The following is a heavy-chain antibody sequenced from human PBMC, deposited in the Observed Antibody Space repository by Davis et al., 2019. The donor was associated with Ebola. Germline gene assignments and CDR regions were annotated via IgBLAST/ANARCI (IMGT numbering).Heavy chain of an antibody. D-gene: IGHD2-8*01. J-gene: IGHJ6*02. CDR1: GFTVSSNY. V-gene: IGHV3-53*04. CDR3: ARGSLVSRRYYYYYGMDV. CDR2: IYSGGST. Sequence: GESLKISCAASGFTVSSNYMSWVRQAPGKGLEWVSVIYSGGSTYYADSVKGRFTISRHNSKNTLYLQMNSLRAEDTAVYYCARGSLVSRRYYYYYGMDVWGQGTTVTVSS.